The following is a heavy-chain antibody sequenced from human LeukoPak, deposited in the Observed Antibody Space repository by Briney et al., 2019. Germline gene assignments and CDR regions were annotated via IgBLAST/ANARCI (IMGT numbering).Heavy chain of an antibody. D-gene: IGHD1-7*01. CDR1: GGSISSSSYY. Sequence: SESQSLTRTVSGGSISSSSYYWGWIRQPPGKGLEWIGSIYYSGSTYYNPSLKSRVTISVDTSKNQFALKLSSVTAADTAVYYCATEGGGAGTIPLLFGGQGKLVIVSS. J-gene: IGHJ4*02. CDR3: ATEGGGAGTIPLLF. V-gene: IGHV4-39*06. CDR2: IYYSGST.